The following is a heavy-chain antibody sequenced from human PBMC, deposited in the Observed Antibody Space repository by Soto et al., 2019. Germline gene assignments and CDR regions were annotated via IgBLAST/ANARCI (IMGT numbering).Heavy chain of an antibody. V-gene: IGHV3-72*01. Sequence: GGSLRLSSTASGVSLSDHYVDWVRQAPGKGLEWVGRSRNKSNGYATTYAASVKGRFTISRDDSKNMAYLQMNGLKTEDTAMYYCSRVEYVTSSPIGWGQGTLVTVSS. CDR1: GVSLSDHY. CDR2: SRNKSNGYAT. J-gene: IGHJ4*02. D-gene: IGHD6-6*01. CDR3: SRVEYVTSSPIG.